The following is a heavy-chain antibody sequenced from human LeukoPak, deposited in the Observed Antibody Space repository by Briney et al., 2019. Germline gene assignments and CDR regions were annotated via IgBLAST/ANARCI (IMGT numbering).Heavy chain of an antibody. V-gene: IGHV3-15*01. CDR3: TTDHGGIFVVVIDY. CDR1: GFTFNNAW. D-gene: IGHD3-3*01. Sequence: GGPLRLSCAASGFTFNNAWMSWLPQAPGKGLEWVGRIKSKTDGGTTDYAAPVKGRFTISRDDSKNTLNLQMNSLKTEDTAVYYCTTDHGGIFVVVIDYWGQGTLVTVSS. J-gene: IGHJ4*02. CDR2: IKSKTDGGTT.